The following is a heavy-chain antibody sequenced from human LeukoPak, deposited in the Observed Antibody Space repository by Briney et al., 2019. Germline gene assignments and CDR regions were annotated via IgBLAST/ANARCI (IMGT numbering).Heavy chain of an antibody. CDR3: VVRKGGYETYYFDY. CDR2: IKQDGSEK. D-gene: IGHD3-3*01. J-gene: IGHJ4*02. V-gene: IGHV3-7*01. CDR1: GFTFSSYW. Sequence: GGSLRLSCAASGFTFSSYWMSWVRQAPGKGLEWVANIKQDGSEKYYVDSVKGRFTISRDNAKNSLYLQMNSLRAEDTAVYYCVVRKGGYETYYFDYWGQGALVTVSS.